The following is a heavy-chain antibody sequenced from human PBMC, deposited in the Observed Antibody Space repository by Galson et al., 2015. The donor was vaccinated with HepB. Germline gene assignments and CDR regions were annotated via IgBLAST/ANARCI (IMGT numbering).Heavy chain of an antibody. D-gene: IGHD3-3*01. CDR1: GVNFNSHA. Sequence: SVKVSCKASGVNFNSHALSWVRQAPGQGLEWVGRIIPPRGIINYATKFQGRVTISADRSTNTVFLDLSSLRFEDTADYFCASNFIEKDVGVVALARGMDVWGQGTTVTVSS. J-gene: IGHJ6*02. V-gene: IGHV1-69*04. CDR2: IIPPRGII. CDR3: ASNFIEKDVGVVALARGMDV.